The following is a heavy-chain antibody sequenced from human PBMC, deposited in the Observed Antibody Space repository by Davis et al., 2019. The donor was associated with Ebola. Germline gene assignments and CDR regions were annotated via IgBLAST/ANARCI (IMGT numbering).Heavy chain of an antibody. Sequence: GESLKISCEASGFTFSRYSMNWVRQAPGKGLDWVSSISSSSDHIHYADSLKGRFTISRDDAKNLLFLQMNSLRVEDTAINYCTRDPYRGSYQTSYFDYWGQGTLVTVSS. V-gene: IGHV3-21*01. CDR3: TRDPYRGSYQTSYFDY. J-gene: IGHJ4*02. CDR1: GFTFSRYS. D-gene: IGHD1-26*01. CDR2: ISSSSDHI.